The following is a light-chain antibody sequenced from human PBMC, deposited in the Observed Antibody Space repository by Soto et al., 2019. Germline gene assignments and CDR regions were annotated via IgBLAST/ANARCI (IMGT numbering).Light chain of an antibody. CDR1: QSVASN. CDR3: QQYGSSLYT. V-gene: IGKV3-20*01. J-gene: IGKJ2*01. CDR2: GAS. Sequence: EIVMTQSPVTLSVSPGERATLSCRASQSVASNLAWYQQKPGQAPRLLIYGASSRATGIPDRFSGSGSGTDFTLTISRLEPEDFAVYYCQQYGSSLYTFGQGTKLEIK.